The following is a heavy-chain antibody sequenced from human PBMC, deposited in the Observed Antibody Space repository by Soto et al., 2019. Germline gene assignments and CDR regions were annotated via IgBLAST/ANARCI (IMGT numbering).Heavy chain of an antibody. J-gene: IGHJ5*02. D-gene: IGHD1-1*01. CDR3: ARGPWNDDMGHFDP. CDR1: GGSISSGGYS. Sequence: QLQLQESGSGLVKPSQTLSLTCAVSGGSISSGGYSWSWIRQPPGKGLEWIGYIYHRGSTYYNPSLKSRVTISVNRSKNQFSLKLSSVTAADTAVYYWARGPWNDDMGHFDPWGQGTLVTVSS. V-gene: IGHV4-30-2*01. CDR2: IYHRGST.